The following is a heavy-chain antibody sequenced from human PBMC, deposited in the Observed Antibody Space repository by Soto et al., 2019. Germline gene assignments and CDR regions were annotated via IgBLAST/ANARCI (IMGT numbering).Heavy chain of an antibody. V-gene: IGHV4-61*01. CDR3: ARSGYSSGWYWDY. CDR1: GGSVSSGSYY. Sequence: SETLSLTCTVSGGSVSSGSYYWSWILHPPGKGLEWIGYIYYSGSTNYNPSLKSRVTISVDTSKNQFSLKLSSVTAADTAVYYCARSGYSSGWYWDYWGQGTLVTVSS. CDR2: IYYSGST. D-gene: IGHD6-19*01. J-gene: IGHJ4*02.